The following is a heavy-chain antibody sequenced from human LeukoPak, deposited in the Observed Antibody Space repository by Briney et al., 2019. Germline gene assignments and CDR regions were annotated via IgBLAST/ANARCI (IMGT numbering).Heavy chain of an antibody. J-gene: IGHJ3*02. CDR1: GGSISSHF. D-gene: IGHD6-6*01. V-gene: IGHV4-59*11. CDR3: AREGLAARRGALDI. CDR2: VYYSGNT. Sequence: PSETLSLTCSVSGGSISSHFWTWIRQPPGKGLEWIGYVYYSGNTNYNPSLRSRVTISIDTSKNQFSLNLKSVTAADTAIYYCAREGLAARRGALDIWGQGTVVSVSS.